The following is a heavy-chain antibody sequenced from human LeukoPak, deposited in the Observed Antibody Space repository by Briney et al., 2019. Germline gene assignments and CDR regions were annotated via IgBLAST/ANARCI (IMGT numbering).Heavy chain of an antibody. CDR2: ISGSGGSK. Sequence: GGSLRLSCAASGFTFSSYAMSWVRQAPGKGLEWVSAISGSGGSKYYADSVKGRFTISRDNSKNTLYLQMNSLRAEDTAVYYCAKDVSRIQPPRYFDYWGQGTLVTVSS. V-gene: IGHV3-23*01. J-gene: IGHJ4*02. CDR1: GFTFSSYA. D-gene: IGHD5-18*01. CDR3: AKDVSRIQPPRYFDY.